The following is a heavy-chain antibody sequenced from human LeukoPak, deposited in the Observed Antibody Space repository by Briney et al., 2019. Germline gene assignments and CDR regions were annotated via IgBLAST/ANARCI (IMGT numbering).Heavy chain of an antibody. CDR3: AKVPGDYGPFDD. Sequence: GGSLRLSCGASGLTFSSYAMSWVRQAPGKTLEWVSFIRGRSSDTYYADSVKGRFTISRDNSKNTLYLQMNSLRAEDTAVYYCAKVPGDYGPFDDWGQGTLVTVSS. CDR2: IRGRSSDT. CDR1: GLTFSSYA. D-gene: IGHD4-17*01. J-gene: IGHJ4*02. V-gene: IGHV3-23*01.